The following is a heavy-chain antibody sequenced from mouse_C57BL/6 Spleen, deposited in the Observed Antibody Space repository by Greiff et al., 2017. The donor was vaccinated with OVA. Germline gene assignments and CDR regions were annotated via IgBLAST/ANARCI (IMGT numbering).Heavy chain of an antibody. CDR1: GFTFSDFY. V-gene: IGHV7-1*01. CDR3: ARASYDYDDAMDY. Sequence: EVQLVESGGGLVQSGRSLRLSCATSGFTFSDFYMEWVRQAPGKGLEWIAASRNKANDYTTEYSASVKGRFIVSRDTSQSILYLQMNALRAEDTAIYYCARASYDYDDAMDYWGQGTSVTVSS. CDR2: SRNKANDYTT. D-gene: IGHD2-4*01. J-gene: IGHJ4*01.